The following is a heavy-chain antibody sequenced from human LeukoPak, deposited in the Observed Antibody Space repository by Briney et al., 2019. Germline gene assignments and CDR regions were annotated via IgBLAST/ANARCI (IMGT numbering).Heavy chain of an antibody. CDR3: ARGATEYNWNYFDY. CDR2: INHSGST. D-gene: IGHD1-20*01. V-gene: IGHV4-34*01. CDR1: GGSFSGYY. J-gene: IGHJ4*02. Sequence: SETLSLTCAVYGGSFSGYYWSWIRQPPGKGLEWIGEINHSGSTNYNPSLKSRVTISVDTSKNQFSLKLSSVTAADTAVYYCARGATEYNWNYFDYWGQGTLVTVSS.